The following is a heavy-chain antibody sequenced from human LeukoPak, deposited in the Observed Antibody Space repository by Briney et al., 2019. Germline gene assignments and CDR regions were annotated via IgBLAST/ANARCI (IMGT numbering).Heavy chain of an antibody. CDR2: IKDGGTTT. CDR1: GFTFSSYW. CDR3: ARLRRNSDRSDFFYYYDH. D-gene: IGHD3-22*01. Sequence: GGSLRLSCAASGFTFSSYWIHWVRQVPGKGLVWVSRIKDGGTTTDYADSVKGRFTISRDDAKNTLYLQMNSLRAEDTAVYYCARLRRNSDRSDFFYYYDHWGEGTLVTVSS. J-gene: IGHJ4*02. V-gene: IGHV3-74*01.